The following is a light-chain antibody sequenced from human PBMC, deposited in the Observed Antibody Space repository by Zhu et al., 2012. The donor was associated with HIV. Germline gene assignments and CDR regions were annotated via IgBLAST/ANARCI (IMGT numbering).Light chain of an antibody. J-gene: IGKJ2*01. CDR3: QHYVPSPMYT. V-gene: IGKV3-20*01. CDR2: GAS. CDR1: QTVSRNY. Sequence: EIVMTQYPATLSLSPGERATLSCRASQTVSRNYLAWYQQKPGQAPRLLIYGASRRVTGIPDRFSGSGSGTDFTLTISRLEPEDFAVYYCQHYVPSPMYTFGRGTKLEIK.